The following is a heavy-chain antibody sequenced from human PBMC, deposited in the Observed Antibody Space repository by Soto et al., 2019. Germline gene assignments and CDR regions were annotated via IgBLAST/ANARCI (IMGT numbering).Heavy chain of an antibody. CDR3: ARDWIAVAGPISFSQAFPLLDGMDL. D-gene: IGHD6-19*01. Sequence: ASVKVSCKASGYSFVNYYINWVRQAPGQGLERMGITYPRGGNTSYAQKFQGRVSMTSGTAASTVYMELTSLRSDDTAVYYCARDWIAVAGPISFSQAFPLLDGMDLWGQGTTVTVS. CDR1: GYSFVNYY. J-gene: IGHJ6*02. CDR2: TYPRGGNT. V-gene: IGHV1-46*01.